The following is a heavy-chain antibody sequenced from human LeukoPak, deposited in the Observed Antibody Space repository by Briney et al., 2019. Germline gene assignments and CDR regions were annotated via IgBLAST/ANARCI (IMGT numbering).Heavy chain of an antibody. CDR3: AREGPGDNWFDP. J-gene: IGHJ5*02. Sequence: PGGSLRLSCAASGFTVSSNYMSWVRKAPGKGLEWVSVIFSGGSTYYANSVKGRFTISRDNSKNTLYLQMNSLRAEDTAVYYCAREGPGDNWFDPWGQGTLVTVSS. CDR1: GFTVSSNY. CDR2: IFSGGST. V-gene: IGHV3-66*01. D-gene: IGHD1-26*01.